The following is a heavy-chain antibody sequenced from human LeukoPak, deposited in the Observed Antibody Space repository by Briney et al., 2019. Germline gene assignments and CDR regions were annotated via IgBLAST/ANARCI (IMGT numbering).Heavy chain of an antibody. CDR2: IKQDGSEK. CDR1: GFTFSSYW. J-gene: IGHJ3*02. D-gene: IGHD6-19*01. CDR3: ARPSSGWYFRSAFDI. V-gene: IGHV3-7*01. Sequence: PGGSLRLSCAASGFTFSSYWMSWVRQAPGKGLEWVANIKQDGSEKYYVDSVKGRFTISRDNAKNSLYLQMNSLRAEDTAVYYCARPSSGWYFRSAFDIWGQGTMVTVSS.